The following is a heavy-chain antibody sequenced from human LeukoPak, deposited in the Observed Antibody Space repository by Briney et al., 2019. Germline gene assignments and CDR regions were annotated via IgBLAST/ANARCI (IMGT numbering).Heavy chain of an antibody. V-gene: IGHV4-59*01. CDR2: IYYSGST. J-gene: IGHJ3*02. Sequence: SETLSLTCTVSGGSISSYYWSWIRQPPGKGLEWIGYIYYSGSTNYNPSLKSRVTISVDTSKNQFSPKLSSVTAADTAVYYCARVYYDILTGASPRDAFDIWGQGTMVTVSS. CDR1: GGSISSYY. CDR3: ARVYYDILTGASPRDAFDI. D-gene: IGHD3-9*01.